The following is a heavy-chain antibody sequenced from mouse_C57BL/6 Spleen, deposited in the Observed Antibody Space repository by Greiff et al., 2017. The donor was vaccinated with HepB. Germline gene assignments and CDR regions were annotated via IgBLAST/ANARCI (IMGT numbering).Heavy chain of an antibody. Sequence: EVKLMESGGGLVKPGGSLKLSCAASGFTFSSYTMSWVRQTPEKRLEWVATISGGGGNTYYPDSVKGRFTISRDNAKNTLYLQMSSLRSEDTALYYCARPYGSTSYYFDYWGQGTTLTVSS. D-gene: IGHD1-1*01. V-gene: IGHV5-9*01. CDR1: GFTFSSYT. CDR2: ISGGGGNT. CDR3: ARPYGSTSYYFDY. J-gene: IGHJ2*01.